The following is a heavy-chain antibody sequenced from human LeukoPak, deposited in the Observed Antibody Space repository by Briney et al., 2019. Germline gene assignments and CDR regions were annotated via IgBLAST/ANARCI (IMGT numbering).Heavy chain of an antibody. CDR2: ISWNSGSI. V-gene: IGHV3-9*01. D-gene: IGHD3-22*01. CDR3: AKDRGSYYDSSGYFGY. Sequence: PGGSLRLPCAASGFTFDDYAMHWVRQAPGKGLEWVSGISWNSGSIGYADSVKGRFTISRDNAKNSLYLQMNSLRAEDTALYYCAKDRGSYYDSSGYFGYWGQGTLVTVSS. J-gene: IGHJ4*02. CDR1: GFTFDDYA.